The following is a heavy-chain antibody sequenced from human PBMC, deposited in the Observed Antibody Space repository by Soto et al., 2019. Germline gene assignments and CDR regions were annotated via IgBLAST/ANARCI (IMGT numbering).Heavy chain of an antibody. CDR1: GYTFTNHG. J-gene: IGHJ4*02. CDR3: ARDLYPLAYYFDY. V-gene: IGHV1-18*01. Sequence: QVQLVQSGAEVKKPGASVKVSCKASGYTFTNHGISWVRQAPGQGLEWLGWISGHNGNTKYAQRLQGRVTMTTDTSTSTDDMELRSLKSDDTAVYYCARDLYPLAYYFDYWGQETLVTVSS. CDR2: ISGHNGNT.